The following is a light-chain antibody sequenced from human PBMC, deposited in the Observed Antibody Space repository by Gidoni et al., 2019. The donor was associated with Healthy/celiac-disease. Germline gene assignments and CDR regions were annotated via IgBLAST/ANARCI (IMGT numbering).Light chain of an antibody. CDR1: QSVLYSSNNKNY. J-gene: IGKJ4*01. CDR3: QQYYSTPLT. Sequence: DLVMTPSPASLAVSLGERATINCKSSQSVLYSSNNKNYLAWYQQKPGQPPKLLIYWASTRESGVPDRFSGSGSGTDFTLTISSLQAEDVAVYYCQQYYSTPLTFGGGTKVEIK. CDR2: WAS. V-gene: IGKV4-1*01.